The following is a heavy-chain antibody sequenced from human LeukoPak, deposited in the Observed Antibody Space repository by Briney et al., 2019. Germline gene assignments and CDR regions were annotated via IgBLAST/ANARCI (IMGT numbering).Heavy chain of an antibody. D-gene: IGHD3-22*01. Sequence: SETRSLTCAVYGGSFSGYYWSWIRQPPGKGLEWIGEINHSGSTNYNPSLKSRVTISVDTSKNQFSLKLSSVTAADTAVYYCAREEYYYDSSGYYYGYRYYFDYWGQGTLVTVSS. CDR3: AREEYYYDSSGYYYGYRYYFDY. CDR2: INHSGST. CDR1: GGSFSGYY. J-gene: IGHJ4*02. V-gene: IGHV4-34*01.